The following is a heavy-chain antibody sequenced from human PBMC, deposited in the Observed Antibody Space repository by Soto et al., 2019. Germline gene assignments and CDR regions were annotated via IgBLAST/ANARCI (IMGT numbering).Heavy chain of an antibody. V-gene: IGHV1-46*01. CDR3: ARDRGGAAAGPKWAFDI. CDR1: GYTFTSYY. J-gene: IGHJ3*02. Sequence: ASVKVSCKASGYTFTSYYMHWVRQAPGQGLEWMGIINPSGGSTSYAQKFQGRVTRTRDTSTSTVYMELSSLRSEDTAVYYCARDRGGAAAGPKWAFDIWGQGTMVTASS. CDR2: INPSGGST. D-gene: IGHD6-13*01.